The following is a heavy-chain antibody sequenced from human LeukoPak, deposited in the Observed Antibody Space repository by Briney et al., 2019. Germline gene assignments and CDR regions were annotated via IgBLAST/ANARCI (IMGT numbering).Heavy chain of an antibody. CDR2: ITSYNGNT. CDR1: GYTFSSYG. J-gene: IGHJ4*02. Sequence: ASVKVSCKASGYTFSSYGISWVRQAPGQGLEWMGWITSYNGNTKYAQQLQGRVTMTTDTSTGTAYMELRSLRADDTAVYYCARAGAAAGTPFDYWGQGTLVTVSS. V-gene: IGHV1-18*01. D-gene: IGHD6-13*01. CDR3: ARAGAAAGTPFDY.